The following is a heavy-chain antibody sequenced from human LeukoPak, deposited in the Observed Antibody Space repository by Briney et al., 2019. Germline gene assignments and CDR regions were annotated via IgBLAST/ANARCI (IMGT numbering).Heavy chain of an antibody. V-gene: IGHV3-33*01. Sequence: GRSLRLSCAASRFTFSSYGMHWVRQAPGKGLEWVAVIWYDGSNKYYADSVKGRFTISRDNSKNTLYLQMNSLRAEDTAVYYCARDSLRGIVVFTIDYWGQGTLVTVSS. CDR2: IWYDGSNK. D-gene: IGHD3-22*01. CDR3: ARDSLRGIVVFTIDY. J-gene: IGHJ4*02. CDR1: RFTFSSYG.